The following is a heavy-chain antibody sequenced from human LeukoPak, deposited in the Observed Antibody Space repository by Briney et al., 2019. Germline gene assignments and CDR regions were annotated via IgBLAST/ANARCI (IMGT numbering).Heavy chain of an antibody. Sequence: SETLPLSCAVHGGSFSGYHWTWIPQPPGKGLEWIGEINRSGSTNYNPSLKSRVTISVDTSKNQFSLKLSSVTAADTAVYYCARGHKRYCSGGSCYPIDYWGQGTLVTVSS. CDR2: INRSGST. V-gene: IGHV4-34*01. CDR1: GGSFSGYH. D-gene: IGHD2-15*01. J-gene: IGHJ4*02. CDR3: ARGHKRYCSGGSCYPIDY.